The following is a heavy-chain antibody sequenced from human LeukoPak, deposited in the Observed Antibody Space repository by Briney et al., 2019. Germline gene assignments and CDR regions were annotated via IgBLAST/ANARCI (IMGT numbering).Heavy chain of an antibody. D-gene: IGHD4-17*01. CDR3: ARGGDYGDYGYFDY. Sequence: ASVKVSCKASGYTFTGYYMHWVRQAPGQGLEWMGWISAYNGNTNYAQKLQGRVTMTTDTSTSTAYMELRSLRSDDTAVYYCARGGDYGDYGYFDYWGQGTLVTVSS. CDR1: GYTFTGYY. CDR2: ISAYNGNT. V-gene: IGHV1-18*04. J-gene: IGHJ4*02.